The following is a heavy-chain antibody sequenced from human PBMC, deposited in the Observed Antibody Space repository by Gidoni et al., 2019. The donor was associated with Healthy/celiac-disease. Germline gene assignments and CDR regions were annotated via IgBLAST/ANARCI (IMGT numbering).Heavy chain of an antibody. CDR2: IWYDGSNK. V-gene: IGHV3-33*01. CDR3: ASATIKRGGDAFDI. D-gene: IGHD3-9*01. CDR1: GFTFSSYG. Sequence: QVQLVESGGGVVQPGRSLRLSCAASGFTFSSYGMHWVRQAPGKGLEWVAVIWYDGSNKYYADSVKGRFTISRDNSKNTLYLQMNSLRAEDTAVYYCASATIKRGGDAFDIWGQGTMVTVSS. J-gene: IGHJ3*02.